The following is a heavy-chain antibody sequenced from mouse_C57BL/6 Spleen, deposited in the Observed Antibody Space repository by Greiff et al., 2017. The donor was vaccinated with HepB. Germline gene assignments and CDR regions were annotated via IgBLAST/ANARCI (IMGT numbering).Heavy chain of an antibody. D-gene: IGHD2-4*01. J-gene: IGHJ1*03. Sequence: VQLQESGAELMKPGASVKLSCKATGYTFTGYWVEWVKQRPGHGLEWLGEILTGSGSTNNNEKFKGQATFTADTSSNTDYMKLSSLTTEDAAIYYSERGGDYDWYFDVWGTGTTVTVSS. CDR3: ERGGDYDWYFDV. CDR1: GYTFTGYW. V-gene: IGHV1-9*01. CDR2: ILTGSGST.